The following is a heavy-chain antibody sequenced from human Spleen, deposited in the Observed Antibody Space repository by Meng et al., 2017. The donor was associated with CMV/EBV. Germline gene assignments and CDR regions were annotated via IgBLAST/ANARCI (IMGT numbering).Heavy chain of an antibody. D-gene: IGHD6-19*01. J-gene: IGHJ4*02. CDR3: AKESGTFSSGWLDN. Sequence: GESLKISCAASGFTFSSYAMHRVRQAPGKGLEWVAVISYDGSNKYYADSVKGRFTISRDNSKNTLYLQMNSLRAEDTAVYYCAKESGTFSSGWLDNWGQGTLVTVSS. CDR2: ISYDGSNK. V-gene: IGHV3-30*04. CDR1: GFTFSSYA.